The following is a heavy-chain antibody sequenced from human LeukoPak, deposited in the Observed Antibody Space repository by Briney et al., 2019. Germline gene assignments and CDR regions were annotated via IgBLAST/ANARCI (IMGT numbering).Heavy chain of an antibody. Sequence: PGGSLRLSCAASGFTFSSYAMSWVRQAPGKGLEWVSAISGSGGSTYYADSVKGRFTISRDNAKNSLYLQMNSLRAEDTALYYCAKARTGYSSSWGHFDYWGQGTLVTVSS. CDR1: GFTFSSYA. CDR2: ISGSGGST. CDR3: AKARTGYSSSWGHFDY. D-gene: IGHD6-13*01. J-gene: IGHJ4*02. V-gene: IGHV3-23*01.